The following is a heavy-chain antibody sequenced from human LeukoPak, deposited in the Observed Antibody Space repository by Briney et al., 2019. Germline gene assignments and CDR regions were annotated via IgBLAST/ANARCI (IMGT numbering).Heavy chain of an antibody. CDR1: GGSISSSIW. J-gene: IGHJ5*02. CDR3: ARRGDGRSWFADH. V-gene: IGHV4-4*02. CDR2: IYHSGTT. Sequence: SETLSLTCAVSGGSISSSIWWSWVRQPPGKGLEGIGEIYHSGTTNYNPSLKSRVTISLDKSKNHFSLRLSSVTAACTAVYYCARRGDGRSWFADHWGQGNLVTVSS. D-gene: IGHD3-10*01.